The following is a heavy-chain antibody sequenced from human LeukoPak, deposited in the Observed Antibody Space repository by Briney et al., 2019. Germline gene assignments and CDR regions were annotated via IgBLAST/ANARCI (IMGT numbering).Heavy chain of an antibody. Sequence: PETLSLTCTVSGGSISSSSYYWGWIRQPPGMGLEWVGSIYYSGSTYYNPSLKSRVTISVDTSKNQFSLKLSSVTAADTAVYYCARDFSGQGYYYYYMDVWGKGTPVTVSS. CDR1: GGSISSSSYY. V-gene: IGHV4-39*07. D-gene: IGHD2/OR15-2a*01. J-gene: IGHJ6*03. CDR3: ARDFSGQGYYYYYMDV. CDR2: IYYSGST.